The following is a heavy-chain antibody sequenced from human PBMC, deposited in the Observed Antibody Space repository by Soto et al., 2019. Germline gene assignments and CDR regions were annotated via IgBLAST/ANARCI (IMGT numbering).Heavy chain of an antibody. CDR2: ISAYNGNT. V-gene: IGHV1-18*01. CDR1: GYTFTSYG. D-gene: IGHD6-6*01. CDR3: AGALGLAARLQHWYFDL. J-gene: IGHJ2*01. Sequence: QVQLVQSGAEVKKPGASVKVSCKASGYTFTSYGISWVRQAPGQGLEWMGWISAYNGNTNYAQKLQGRVTMTTDTSTSTAYRELRRLRSDDTAVYYCAGALGLAARLQHWYFDLWGRGTLVTVSS.